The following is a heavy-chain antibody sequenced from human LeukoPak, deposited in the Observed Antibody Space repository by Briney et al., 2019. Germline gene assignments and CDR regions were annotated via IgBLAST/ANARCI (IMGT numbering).Heavy chain of an antibody. V-gene: IGHV3-21*01. CDR2: ITSSSSDI. J-gene: IGHJ4*02. CDR3: AREVAVAGTIN. CDR1: GFTFSSYR. D-gene: IGHD6-13*01. Sequence: GGSLRLSCAASGFTFSSYRMTWVRQAPGRGLEWVSCITSSSSDIYYADSVKGRFTISRDNAKKSLYLQMNSLRAEDTAMYYCAREVAVAGTINWGQGTLVTVSS.